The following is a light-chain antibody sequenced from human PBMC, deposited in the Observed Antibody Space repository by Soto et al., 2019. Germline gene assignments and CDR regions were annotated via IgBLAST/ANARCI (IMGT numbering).Light chain of an antibody. CDR3: QQYGGSPQT. Sequence: EIVLTQSPGTLALSPGEGATLSCRASQSVSKYLAWYQQKPGQAPRLLIYGASSRATGIPDSFSGSGSGTELTLTISRLEPEDFAVYYCQQYGGSPQTFGQGTKVEIK. V-gene: IGKV3-20*01. J-gene: IGKJ1*01. CDR1: QSVSKY. CDR2: GAS.